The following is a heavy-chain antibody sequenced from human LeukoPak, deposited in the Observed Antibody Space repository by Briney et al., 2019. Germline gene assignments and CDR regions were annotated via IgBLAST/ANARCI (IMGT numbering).Heavy chain of an antibody. CDR3: ARDRGGYRLFDS. CDR2: ISGSGDSA. D-gene: IGHD1-26*01. CDR1: EFTFSSYA. J-gene: IGHJ4*02. Sequence: GGSLRLSCAASEFTFSSYAMNWVRQAPGKGLEWVSAISGSGDSAYYADSVKGRFTISSDNSKNTLYLQMNSLRAEDTAIYYCARDRGGYRLFDSWGQGTLVTVSS. V-gene: IGHV3-23*01.